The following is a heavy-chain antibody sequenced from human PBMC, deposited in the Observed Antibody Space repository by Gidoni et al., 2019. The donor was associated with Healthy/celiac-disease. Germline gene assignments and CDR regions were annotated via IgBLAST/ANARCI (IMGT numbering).Heavy chain of an antibody. Sequence: QVQLAESGGGLVKPGGSLRLSWRASGFTFSDYYMSWIRQAPGKGLELVSYISSSGSTIYYADSVKGRFTISRDYAKSSLYLQMNSLRAEHTAVYYCARGGFEVTPFYYFDYWGQGTLVTVSS. CDR3: ARGGFEVTPFYYFDY. D-gene: IGHD2-21*02. CDR2: ISSSGSTI. V-gene: IGHV3-11*01. J-gene: IGHJ4*02. CDR1: GFTFSDYY.